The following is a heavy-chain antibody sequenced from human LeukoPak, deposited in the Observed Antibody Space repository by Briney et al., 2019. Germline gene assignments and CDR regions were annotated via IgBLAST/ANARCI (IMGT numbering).Heavy chain of an antibody. CDR2: ISPSADIT. D-gene: IGHD5-18*01. CDR1: GFTFSSHG. CDR3: AKDGYSYGLVYYFDY. J-gene: IGHJ4*02. Sequence: GGSLRLSCAASGFTFSSHGMNWVRQAPGKGLEWISGISPSADITYYADSVKGRFTISRDNSENTVYLHMSSLRAGDTAVYYCAKDGYSYGLVYYFDYWGQGTLVTVSS. V-gene: IGHV3-23*01.